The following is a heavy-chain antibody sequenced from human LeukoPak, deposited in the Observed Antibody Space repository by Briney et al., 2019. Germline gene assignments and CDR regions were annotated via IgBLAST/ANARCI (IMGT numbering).Heavy chain of an antibody. Sequence: GASVKVSCKASGYTFTSYYMHWVRQAPGQGLEWMGWINPNSGGTNYAQKFQGRVTMTRDTSISTAYMELSRLRSDDTAVYYCARVETYYYDSSGYYPLDYWGQGTLVTVSS. CDR2: INPNSGGT. CDR1: GYTFTSYY. D-gene: IGHD3-22*01. V-gene: IGHV1-2*02. J-gene: IGHJ4*02. CDR3: ARVETYYYDSSGYYPLDY.